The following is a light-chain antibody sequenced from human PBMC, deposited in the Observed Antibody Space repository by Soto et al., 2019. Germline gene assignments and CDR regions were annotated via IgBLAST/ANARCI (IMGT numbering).Light chain of an antibody. J-gene: IGKJ2*03. CDR3: QLDR. Sequence: EIVLTQSPGTLSLSPGERATLSCRVSKSINSNSLAWNQQKPGQAPRLLIYAASSRATGIPDRFSGSGSGTDFTLTIRRPEPEDFAVYYCQLDRFGQGTKLEIK. V-gene: IGKV3-20*01. CDR1: KSINSNS. CDR2: AAS.